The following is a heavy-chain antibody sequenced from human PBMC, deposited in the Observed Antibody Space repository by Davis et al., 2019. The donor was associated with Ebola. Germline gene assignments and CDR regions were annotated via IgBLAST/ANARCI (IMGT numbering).Heavy chain of an antibody. D-gene: IGHD6-19*01. CDR3: ARVSVIGTGGWWNDDY. V-gene: IGHV3-53*01. J-gene: IGHJ4*02. CDR2: IYSSGGT. Sequence: GESLKISCAASGFTVSNSYMTWVRQAPGKGLEWVTVIYSSGGTHYADSVKGRFTFSRDNSNNTLYLQMNSLRAEDTAVYYCARVSVIGTGGWWNDDYWGQGTLVTVSS. CDR1: GFTVSNSY.